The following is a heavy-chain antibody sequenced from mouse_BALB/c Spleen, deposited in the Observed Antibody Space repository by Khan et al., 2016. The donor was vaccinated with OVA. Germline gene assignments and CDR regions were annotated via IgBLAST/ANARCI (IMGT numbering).Heavy chain of an antibody. CDR3: ASPPYFSDTLDY. Sequence: QVQLVQSGPELKKPGETVKISCKASGYTFTNYGMNWVKQSPGKALKWMGWINTYTGEPTYADDFKGRFAFSLETSASTAYLQINNHKNEDTATYFCASPPYFSDTLDYWGQGTSVTVSS. J-gene: IGHJ4*01. V-gene: IGHV9-3-1*01. D-gene: IGHD2-10*01. CDR2: INTYTGEP. CDR1: GYTFTNYG.